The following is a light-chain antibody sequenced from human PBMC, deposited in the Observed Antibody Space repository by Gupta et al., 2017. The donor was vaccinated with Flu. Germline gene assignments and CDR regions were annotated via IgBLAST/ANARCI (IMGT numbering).Light chain of an antibody. CDR2: KAS. CDR1: QNVSSW. Sequence: DIQMTQSPSTLAASVGDNVTLTCRASQNVSSWLAWYQQRPGKAPKLLIYKASTVHTGVSSRFSGSGSGTEFILTISSRQPDDFAPYYCQQDNMSPQTFGQGTKVEIK. CDR3: QQDNMSPQT. V-gene: IGKV1-5*03. J-gene: IGKJ1*01.